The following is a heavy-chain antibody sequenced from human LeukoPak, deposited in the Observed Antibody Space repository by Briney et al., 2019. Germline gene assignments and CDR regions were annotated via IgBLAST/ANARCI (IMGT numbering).Heavy chain of an antibody. CDR3: AKDYDILTGSKAFDT. D-gene: IGHD3-9*01. CDR1: GFTFDDYA. J-gene: IGHJ3*02. Sequence: PGRSLRLSCAASGFTFDDYAMHWVRQAPGKGLEWVSGISWNSGSIGYADSVKGRFTISRDNAKNSLYLQMNSLRAEDTALYYCAKDYDILTGSKAFDTWGQGTMVTVSS. V-gene: IGHV3-9*01. CDR2: ISWNSGSI.